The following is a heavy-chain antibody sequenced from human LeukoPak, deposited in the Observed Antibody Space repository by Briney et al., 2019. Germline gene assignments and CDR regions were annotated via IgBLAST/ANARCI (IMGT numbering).Heavy chain of an antibody. V-gene: IGHV5-51*01. CDR1: GYSFTSFW. J-gene: IGHJ4*02. Sequence: GESLKISCKGSGYSFTSFWIGWVRQMPGKGLEWMGIIHPGDSDTRYSPSFQGQVTISADKSISTAYLQWGSLKASDTAMYYCARNPSGFSGYDFYFDYWGQGTLVTVSS. CDR3: ARNPSGFSGYDFYFDY. D-gene: IGHD5-12*01. CDR2: IHPGDSDT.